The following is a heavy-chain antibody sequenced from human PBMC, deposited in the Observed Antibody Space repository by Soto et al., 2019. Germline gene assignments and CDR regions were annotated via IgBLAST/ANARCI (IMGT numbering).Heavy chain of an antibody. D-gene: IGHD6-19*01. CDR1: GFIFDSYM. CDR2: ISGDGDTT. V-gene: IGHV3-23*01. Sequence: GGSLRLSCESSGFIFDSYMMTWVRHAPGKGLEWVSSISGDGDTTYYAASVKGRFTISRDNSEKTFYLQMNSLTTEDTALYFCAKGGKVAGWFYFDKWRLGALGNV. CDR3: AKGGKVAGWFYFDK. J-gene: IGHJ4*02.